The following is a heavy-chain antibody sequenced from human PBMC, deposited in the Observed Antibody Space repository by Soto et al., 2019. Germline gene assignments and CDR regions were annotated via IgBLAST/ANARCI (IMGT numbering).Heavy chain of an antibody. D-gene: IGHD2-8*01. Sequence: EVQLVETGGGLIQPGGSLRLSCAASGFSVGSNYMTWVRQSPGKGLEWVSLIYSNGDTDYADSVKGRFSISRYNFKNTLYLQMNNLRADDTAVYHGARKSDSSPVPEAVGVGGRGTLVTDSS. V-gene: IGHV3-53*02. CDR2: IYSNGDT. CDR1: GFSVGSNY. CDR3: ARKSDSSPVPEAVGV. J-gene: IGHJ4*02.